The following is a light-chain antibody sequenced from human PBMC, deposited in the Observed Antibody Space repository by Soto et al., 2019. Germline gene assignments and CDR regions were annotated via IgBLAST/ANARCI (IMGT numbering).Light chain of an antibody. CDR3: QQYGTSPRT. J-gene: IGKJ1*01. CDR1: QSINSNY. Sequence: EIVLTQSPGTLSLSPGERATFSCRSSQSINSNYLAWYQLKPGQAPRLLIYGASIRATAIPDRFSGSVSGTDFTLTISRLDPEDFAVYFCQQYGTSPRTFGQGTKVDIK. V-gene: IGKV3-20*01. CDR2: GAS.